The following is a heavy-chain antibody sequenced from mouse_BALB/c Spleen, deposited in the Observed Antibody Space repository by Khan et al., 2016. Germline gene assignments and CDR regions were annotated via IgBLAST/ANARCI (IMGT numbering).Heavy chain of an antibody. D-gene: IGHD1-1*01. J-gene: IGHJ1*01. V-gene: IGHV5-9-1*01. CDR3: AQGGFYGSSGYFDV. CDR1: GFTFRSYA. CDR2: ISGGGIYT. Sequence: EVELVESGGGLVKPGGSLRLSCAASGFTFRSYAMSWVRQTPEKRLEWVATISGGGIYTYSPDSVKGRFTISRDNAKNTLYLQMSSLRSADTAMYYCAQGGFYGSSGYFDVWGAGTTVTVSS.